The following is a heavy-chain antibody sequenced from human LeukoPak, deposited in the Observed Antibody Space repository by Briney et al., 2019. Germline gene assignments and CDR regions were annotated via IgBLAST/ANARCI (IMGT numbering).Heavy chain of an antibody. Sequence: GGSLRLSCAAPGFTFGDYYMSWIRQAPGKGLEWVSYISGSSGTIYCADSVKGRFTISRDNAENSLYLQLNSLRAEDTAVYYCARRAARSPYFDYWGQGTLVTVSS. CDR3: ARRAARSPYFDY. J-gene: IGHJ4*02. CDR2: ISGSSGTI. D-gene: IGHD6-6*01. CDR1: GFTFGDYY. V-gene: IGHV3-11*04.